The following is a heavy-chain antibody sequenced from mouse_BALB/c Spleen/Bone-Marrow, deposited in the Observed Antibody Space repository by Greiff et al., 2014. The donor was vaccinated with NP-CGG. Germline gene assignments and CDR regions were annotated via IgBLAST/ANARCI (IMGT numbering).Heavy chain of an antibody. J-gene: IGHJ1*01. CDR2: IWAGGST. Sequence: VQLQQSGPGLVAPSQSLSITCTVSGFSLTSYGVHWVRQPPGKGLEWLGVIWAGGSTNYNSALMSRLSISKDNSKSQVFLKMNSLQTDDKAMYYCARVYLWYFDVWGAGTTVTVSS. D-gene: IGHD2-3*01. V-gene: IGHV2-9*02. CDR1: GFSLTSYG. CDR3: ARVYLWYFDV.